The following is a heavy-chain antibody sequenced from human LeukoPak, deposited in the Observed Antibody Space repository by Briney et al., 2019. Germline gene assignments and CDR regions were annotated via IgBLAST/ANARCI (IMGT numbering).Heavy chain of an antibody. V-gene: IGHV1-2*02. J-gene: IGHJ4*02. D-gene: IGHD3-10*01. Sequence: ASVKVSCKASGYTFTGYYIHWVRQAPGQGLEWMGGINSNTGGTDYAQNFQGRVTMTRDTSINTAYMELSSLKSDDTAVYYCARRIWFGEPQFDYWGQGTLVTVSS. CDR3: ARRIWFGEPQFDY. CDR2: INSNTGGT. CDR1: GYTFTGYY.